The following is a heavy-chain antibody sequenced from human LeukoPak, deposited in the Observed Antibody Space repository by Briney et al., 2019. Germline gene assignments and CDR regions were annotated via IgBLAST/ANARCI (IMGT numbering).Heavy chain of an antibody. CDR1: GFTFSSYS. D-gene: IGHD3-3*01. J-gene: IGHJ6*03. CDR2: ISSSSSYI. CDR3: ARDDFWSGYYYYMDV. V-gene: IGHV3-21*01. Sequence: GGSLRLSCAASGFTFSSYSMNWVRQAPGKGLERVSSISSSSSYIYYADSVKGRFTISRDNAKNSLYLQMNSLRAEDTAVYYCARDDFWSGYYYYMDVWGKGTTVTVSS.